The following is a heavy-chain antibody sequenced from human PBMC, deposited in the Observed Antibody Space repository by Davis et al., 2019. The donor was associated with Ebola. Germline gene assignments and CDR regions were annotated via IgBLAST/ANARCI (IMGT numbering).Heavy chain of an antibody. J-gene: IGHJ6*02. CDR2: VNPNSGGT. D-gene: IGHD3-22*01. CDR3: ARDYYDSSGYYYEARYGMDV. V-gene: IGHV1-2*04. Sequence: ASVKVSCKASGYTFTSYGMRWVRQAPGQGLEWMGWVNPNSGGTNYAQKFQGWVTMTRDTTISTAYMELSRLRSDDTAVYYCARDYYDSSGYYYEARYGMDVWGQGTTVTVSS. CDR1: GYTFTSYG.